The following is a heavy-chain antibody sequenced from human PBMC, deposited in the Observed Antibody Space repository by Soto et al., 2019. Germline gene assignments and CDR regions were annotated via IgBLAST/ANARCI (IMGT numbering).Heavy chain of an antibody. J-gene: IGHJ6*02. CDR3: ARDVVGATDFYYYGMDV. CDR1: GFTFSSYA. V-gene: IGHV3-30-3*01. D-gene: IGHD1-26*01. CDR2: ISYDGSNK. Sequence: PGGSLRLSCAASGFTFSSYAMHWVRQAPGKGLEWVAVISYDGSNKYYADSVKGRFTISRDNSKNTLYLQMNNLRAEDTAVYYCARDVVGATDFYYYGMDVWGQGTTVTVSS.